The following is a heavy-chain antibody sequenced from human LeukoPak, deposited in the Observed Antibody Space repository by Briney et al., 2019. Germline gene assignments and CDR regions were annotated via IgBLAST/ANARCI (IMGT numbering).Heavy chain of an antibody. CDR3: ARGANFWSDQFAY. V-gene: IGHV3-7*01. Sequence: GGSLRLSCAASGFTFSSYWMSWVRQAPGKGLEWVANIKQDGSEKYYVDSVKGRFTISRDNAKNSLFLQMNSLRAEDTAVYYCARGANFWSDQFAYWGQGTLVTVSS. J-gene: IGHJ4*02. D-gene: IGHD3-3*01. CDR1: GFTFSSYW. CDR2: IKQDGSEK.